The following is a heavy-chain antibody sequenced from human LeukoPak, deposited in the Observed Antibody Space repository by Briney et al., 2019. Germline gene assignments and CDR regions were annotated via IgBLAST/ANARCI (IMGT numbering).Heavy chain of an antibody. Sequence: GRSLRLSCAASGFTFSSYGMHWVRQAPGKGLEWVAVIWYDGSNKYYADSVKGRFTISRDNSKNTLYLQMNSLRAEDTAVYYCARDMFGELRSLFDYWGQGTLVTVSS. CDR2: IWYDGSNK. J-gene: IGHJ4*02. V-gene: IGHV3-33*01. CDR1: GFTFSSYG. CDR3: ARDMFGELRSLFDY. D-gene: IGHD3-10*02.